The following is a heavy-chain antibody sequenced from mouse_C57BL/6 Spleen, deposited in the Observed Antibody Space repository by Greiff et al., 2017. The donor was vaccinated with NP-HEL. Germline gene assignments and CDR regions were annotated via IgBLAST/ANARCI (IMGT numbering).Heavy chain of an antibody. CDR2: IRNKANGYTT. Sequence: DVKLVESGGGLVQPGGSLSLSCAASGFTFTDYYMSWVRQPPGKALEWLGFIRNKANGYTTEYSASVKGRFTISRDNSQSILYLQMNALRAEDSATYYCASLYGDWYFDVWGTGTTVTVSS. D-gene: IGHD1-2*01. J-gene: IGHJ1*03. CDR3: ASLYGDWYFDV. V-gene: IGHV7-3*01. CDR1: GFTFTDYY.